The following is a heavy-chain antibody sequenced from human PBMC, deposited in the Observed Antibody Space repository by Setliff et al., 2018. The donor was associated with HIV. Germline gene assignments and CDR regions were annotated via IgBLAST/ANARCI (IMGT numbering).Heavy chain of an antibody. CDR3: ARLGYSGSLVGAFDI. V-gene: IGHV4-39*07. J-gene: IGHJ3*02. D-gene: IGHD1-26*01. Sequence: SETLSLTCTVSGGSISSSSYYWGWIRQPPGKGPEWIGSLYYRGTTYYNPSLKSRVIISVDTSKNQFSLNLTSVTAADAAVYYCARLGYSGSLVGAFDIWGQGTMVTVSS. CDR2: LYYRGTT. CDR1: GGSISSSSYY.